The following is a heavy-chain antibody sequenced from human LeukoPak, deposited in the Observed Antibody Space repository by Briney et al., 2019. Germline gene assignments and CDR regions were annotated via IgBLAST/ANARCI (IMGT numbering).Heavy chain of an antibody. Sequence: RRASVKVSRKASGGTFSSYAISWVRQAPGQGLEWMGGIIPIFGTANYAQKFQGRVTITTDESTSTAYMELSSLRSEDTAVYYCARGSIAARRFDYWGQGTLVTVSS. CDR3: ARGSIAARRFDY. CDR1: GGTFSSYA. V-gene: IGHV1-69*05. J-gene: IGHJ4*02. D-gene: IGHD6-6*01. CDR2: IIPIFGTA.